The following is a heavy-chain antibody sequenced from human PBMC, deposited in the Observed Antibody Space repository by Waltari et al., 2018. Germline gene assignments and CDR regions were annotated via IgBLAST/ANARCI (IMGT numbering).Heavy chain of an antibody. J-gene: IGHJ4*02. D-gene: IGHD6-6*01. Sequence: QVQLQQWGAGLLKPSETLSLTCAVYGGSFSGYYWSWIRQPPGKGLEWIGEINHSGSTNYNPSLKSRVTISVDTSKNQFSLKLSSVTAADTAVYYCARVKYSSSSLFDYWGQGTLVIVSS. CDR1: GGSFSGYY. V-gene: IGHV4-34*01. CDR2: INHSGST. CDR3: ARVKYSSSSLFDY.